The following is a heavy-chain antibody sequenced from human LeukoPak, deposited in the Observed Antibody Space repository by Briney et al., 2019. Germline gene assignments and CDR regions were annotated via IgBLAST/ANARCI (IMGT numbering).Heavy chain of an antibody. CDR1: GGSITNYY. Sequence: PSETLSLTCTVSGGSITNYYWNWIRQTPGKGLEWVGYIYYNGNTNYHPSLKSRLTISLDTSKKQFSLRLSSVTAADTAVYYCAREGTFSSGWYSYLGSAFDIWGQGARVTVSS. D-gene: IGHD6-19*01. CDR3: AREGTFSSGWYSYLGSAFDI. J-gene: IGHJ3*02. CDR2: IYYNGNT. V-gene: IGHV4-59*01.